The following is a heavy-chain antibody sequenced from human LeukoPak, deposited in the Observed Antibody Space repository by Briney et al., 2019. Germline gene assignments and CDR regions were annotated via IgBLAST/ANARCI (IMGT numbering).Heavy chain of an antibody. J-gene: IGHJ6*04. D-gene: IGHD5-18*01. CDR1: GGTFTIYA. Sequence: SVKVSFKASGGTFTIYAISWGRQAPGQGIEWMGGIIPIFGTANYAQKFQGRVTITADKSTSTAYMELSSLRSEDTAVYYCASRNVDTAMVFYYGIDVCGKGTTVTVSS. CDR3: ASRNVDTAMVFYYGIDV. V-gene: IGHV1-69*06. CDR2: IIPIFGTA.